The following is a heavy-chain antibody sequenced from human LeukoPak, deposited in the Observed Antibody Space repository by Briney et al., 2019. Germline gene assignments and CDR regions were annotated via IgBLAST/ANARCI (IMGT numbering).Heavy chain of an antibody. D-gene: IGHD6-6*01. CDR1: GGTFSSYA. CDR2: IIPIFGTA. CDR3: ARGGIEYSSSSAFDY. V-gene: IGHV1-69*05. Sequence: GASVKVSCKASGGTFSSYAISWVRQVPGKGLEWMGGIIPIFGTANYAQKFQGRVTITTDESTSTAYMELSSLRSEDTAVYYCARGGIEYSSSSAFDYWGQGTLVTVSS. J-gene: IGHJ4*02.